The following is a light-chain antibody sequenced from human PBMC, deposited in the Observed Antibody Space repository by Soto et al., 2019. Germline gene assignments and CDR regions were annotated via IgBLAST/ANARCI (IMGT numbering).Light chain of an antibody. J-gene: IGKJ2*01. Sequence: EIVLTQSPGTLSLSPGERATFSCRTSQTINTEFLAWYQQSPGLAPRLLIHGTSNRATGIPDRFSGSGSGTDFTLPISEREPEDFAVYYCRRYGSSPLYAFGQGTKLEI. V-gene: IGKV3-20*01. CDR3: RRYGSSPLYA. CDR2: GTS. CDR1: QTINTEF.